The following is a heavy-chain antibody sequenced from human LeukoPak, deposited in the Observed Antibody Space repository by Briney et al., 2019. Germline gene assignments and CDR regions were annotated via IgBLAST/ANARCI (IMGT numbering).Heavy chain of an antibody. Sequence: PGGSLRLSCAASGFTFSDYAMNWVRQAPGKGLEWVSTISGSGGSTYYGDSVKGRFTISRDNSKNMLYLQMNGLRAEDTAVYYCAKGQYYYDSSGYYPEWGQGTLVTVSS. V-gene: IGHV3-23*01. CDR1: GFTFSDYA. CDR3: AKGQYYYDSSGYYPE. D-gene: IGHD3-22*01. J-gene: IGHJ4*02. CDR2: ISGSGGST.